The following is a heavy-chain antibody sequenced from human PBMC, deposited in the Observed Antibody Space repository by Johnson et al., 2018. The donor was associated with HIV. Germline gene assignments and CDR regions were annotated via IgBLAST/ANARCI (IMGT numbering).Heavy chain of an antibody. J-gene: IGHJ3*02. Sequence: QVQLVESGGGVVQPGRSLRLSCAASGFTFSSYGMHWVRQAPGKGLEWVAVISYDGSNKYYADSVKGRFPISRDNSKNTLYLQMNSLRAEDTAVYYCAREVRRWLQFDAFDIWGQGTMVTVCS. CDR3: AREVRRWLQFDAFDI. CDR1: GFTFSSYG. D-gene: IGHD5-24*01. V-gene: IGHV3-30*03. CDR2: ISYDGSNK.